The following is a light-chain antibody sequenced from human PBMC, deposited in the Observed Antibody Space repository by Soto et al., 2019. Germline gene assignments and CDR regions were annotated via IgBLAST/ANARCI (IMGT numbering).Light chain of an antibody. CDR3: LLSYSPARV. CDR2: DTR. V-gene: IGLV7-46*01. J-gene: IGLJ3*02. Sequence: QAVVTQEPSLTVSPGGTVTLTCGSNTGAVTSGHYPYWFQQKPGQAPRTLIYDTRNKHSWTPARFSGSLLGGKAALTLSGAQPEDEADYYCLLSYSPARVFGTGTKLTVL. CDR1: TGAVTSGHY.